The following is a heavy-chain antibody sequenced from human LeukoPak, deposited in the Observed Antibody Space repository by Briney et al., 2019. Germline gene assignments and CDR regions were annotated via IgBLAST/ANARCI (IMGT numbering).Heavy chain of an antibody. J-gene: IGHJ5*02. D-gene: IGHD3-10*01. CDR1: GYSFANYY. Sequence: ASVKVSCKASGYSFANYYMHWVRQAPGQGLEWMGWIKPNSGGTRSAQKFQGRVTMTRDTSISTAYMELSSLRYDDTAVYYCATNILVRDIINWFDPWGQGTLVTVSS. CDR2: IKPNSGGT. V-gene: IGHV1-2*02. CDR3: ATNILVRDIINWFDP.